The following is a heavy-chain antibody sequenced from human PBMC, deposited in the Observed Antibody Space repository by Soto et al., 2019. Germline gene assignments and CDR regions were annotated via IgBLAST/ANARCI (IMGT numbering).Heavy chain of an antibody. D-gene: IGHD6-19*01. J-gene: IGHJ4*02. V-gene: IGHV1-18*01. CDR3: ARDQGAAVAGYYYFDY. CDR1: GYTFTSYG. CDR2: ISAYNGNT. Sequence: ASVKVSCKASGYTFTSYGISWVRQAPGQGLEWMGWISAYNGNTNYAQKFQGRVTITRDTSASTAYMELSSLRSEDTAVYYCARDQGAAVAGYYYFDYWGQGTLVTVSS.